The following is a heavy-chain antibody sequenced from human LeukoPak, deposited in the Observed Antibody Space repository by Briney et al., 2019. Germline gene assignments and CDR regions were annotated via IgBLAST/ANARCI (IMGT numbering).Heavy chain of an antibody. CDR2: ISYDGSNK. V-gene: IGHV3-30*03. D-gene: IGHD3-16*02. CDR1: GFTFSSYG. Sequence: GGSLRLSCAASGFTFSSYGMHWVRQAPGKGLEWVAVISYDGSNKYYADSVKGRFTISRDNSKNTLYLQMNSLRAEDTAVYYCASTYVWGSYRYRFDYWGQGTLVTVSS. CDR3: ASTYVWGSYRYRFDY. J-gene: IGHJ4*02.